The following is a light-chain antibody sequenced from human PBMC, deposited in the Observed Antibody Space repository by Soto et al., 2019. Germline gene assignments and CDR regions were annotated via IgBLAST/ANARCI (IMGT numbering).Light chain of an antibody. CDR1: SSDVGAYNR. V-gene: IGLV2-8*01. Sequence: QSVLTQPPSASGSPGQSVTISCTGTSSDVGAYNRVSWYQHHPGKAPKLMIYEVSKRPSGVPDRFSGSKSGNTASLTVSGLQAEDEADYYCTSYVGSSNVNWVFGGGTQLTV. J-gene: IGLJ3*02. CDR3: TSYVGSSNVNWV. CDR2: EVS.